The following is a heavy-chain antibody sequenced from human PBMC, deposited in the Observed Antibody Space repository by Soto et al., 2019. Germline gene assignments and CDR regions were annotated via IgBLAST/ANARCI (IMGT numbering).Heavy chain of an antibody. J-gene: IGHJ6*03. CDR3: ATDGGYDSLGTYYYYYYMDV. D-gene: IGHD5-12*01. CDR1: GFTFSSYG. CDR2: ISYDGSNK. Sequence: GGSLRLSCAASGFTFSSYGMHWVRQAPGKGLEWVAVISYDGSNKYYADSVKGRFTISRDNSKNTLYLQMNSLRAEDTAVYYCATDGGYDSLGTYYYYYYMDVWGKGTTVTVSS. V-gene: IGHV3-30*03.